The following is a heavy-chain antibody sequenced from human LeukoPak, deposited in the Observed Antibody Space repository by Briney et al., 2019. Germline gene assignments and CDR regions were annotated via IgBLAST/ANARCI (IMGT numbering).Heavy chain of an antibody. CDR3: ARRGGAAAGNLGAFDI. J-gene: IGHJ3*02. V-gene: IGHV4-59*01. D-gene: IGHD6-13*01. CDR1: GGSISSYY. Sequence: SETLSLTCTVSGGSISSYYWSWIRQPPGKGLEWIGYIYYSGSTNYNPSLKSRVTISVDTSKNQFSLKLSSVTAADTAVYYCARRGGAAAGNLGAFDIWGQGTMVTVSS. CDR2: IYYSGST.